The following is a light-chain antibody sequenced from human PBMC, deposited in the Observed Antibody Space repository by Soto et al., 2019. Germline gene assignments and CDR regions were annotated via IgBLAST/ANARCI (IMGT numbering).Light chain of an antibody. Sequence: SYELTQPPSVSVSPGQTASITCSGDKLGDKYACWYQQKPGQSPVLVIYQDTRRPSGIPERFSGSNSGNTATLTISRTQAKDEGDYYWQGWDKSTASYVFGTGTKLTVL. J-gene: IGLJ1*01. V-gene: IGLV3-1*01. CDR2: QDT. CDR1: KLGDKY. CDR3: QGWDKSTASYV.